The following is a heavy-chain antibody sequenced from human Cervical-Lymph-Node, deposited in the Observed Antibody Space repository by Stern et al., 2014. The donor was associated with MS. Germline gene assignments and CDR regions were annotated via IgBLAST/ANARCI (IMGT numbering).Heavy chain of an antibody. CDR2: IYPRDSDT. D-gene: IGHD4-17*01. Sequence: MQLVQSGAEVKKPGDSLRISCKGSGYDFNTYWIAWVRQMPGKGLEWTGMIYPRDSDTRYSPSSQGQVTISADKSIRTAYLQWRSLKASDTALYFCARWGDGDASLDYWGQGALVSVSS. J-gene: IGHJ4*02. V-gene: IGHV5-51*01. CDR1: GYDFNTYW. CDR3: ARWGDGDASLDY.